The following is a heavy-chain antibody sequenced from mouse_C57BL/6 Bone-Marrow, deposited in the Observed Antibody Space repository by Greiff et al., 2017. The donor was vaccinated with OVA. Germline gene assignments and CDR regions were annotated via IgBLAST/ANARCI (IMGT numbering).Heavy chain of an antibody. D-gene: IGHD1-1*01. V-gene: IGHV5-17*01. CDR3: ASPYGSSYPYWYFDV. CDR2: ISSGSSTI. CDR1: GFTFSDYG. Sequence: EVHLVESGGGLVKPGGSLKLSCAASGFTFSDYGMHWVRQAPEKGLEWVAYISSGSSTIYYADTVKGRFTISRDNAKNTLFLQMTSLRSEDTAMYYCASPYGSSYPYWYFDVWGTGTTVTVSS. J-gene: IGHJ1*03.